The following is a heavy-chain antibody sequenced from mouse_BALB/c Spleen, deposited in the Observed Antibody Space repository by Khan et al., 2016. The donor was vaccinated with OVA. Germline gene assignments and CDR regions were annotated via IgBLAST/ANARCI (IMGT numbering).Heavy chain of an antibody. CDR1: GFSLTTYG. Sequence: QVQLQQSGPGLVQPSQSLSITCTVSGFSLTTYGVHWVRQSPGKGLEWLGVIWSGGITDYNATFISRLSISKDISKSHVFFKMNTLQANDTAIYYWARNRNGYFDYWGQGTTLTVSS. J-gene: IGHJ2*01. CDR3: ARNRNGYFDY. CDR2: IWSGGIT. D-gene: IGHD2-2*01. V-gene: IGHV2-2*02.